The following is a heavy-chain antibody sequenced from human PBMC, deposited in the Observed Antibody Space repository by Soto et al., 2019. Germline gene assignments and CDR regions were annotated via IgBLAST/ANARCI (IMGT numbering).Heavy chain of an antibody. CDR3: ARDWAQQLVHSWWFDP. CDR1: GYTFTSYA. J-gene: IGHJ5*02. V-gene: IGHV1-3*01. Sequence: GASVKVSCKASGYTFTSYAMHWVRQAPGQRLEWMGWINAGNGNTKYSQKFQGRVTITRDTSASTAYMELSSLRSEDTAVYYCARDWAQQLVHSWWFDPWGQGTLVTVSS. D-gene: IGHD6-6*01. CDR2: INAGNGNT.